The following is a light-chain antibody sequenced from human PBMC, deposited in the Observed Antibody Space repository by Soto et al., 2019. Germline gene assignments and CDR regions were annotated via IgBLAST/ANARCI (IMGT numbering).Light chain of an antibody. J-gene: IGKJ1*01. CDR2: DAS. CDR3: QQYNTYWT. Sequence: DIQITQSPSNLSASVGDRVTITCRARQSISSWLAWYQQKPGRAPKLLIYDASTLESGVPSRFSGSGSGTEFTLTISSLQPDDSASYFCQQYNTYWTFGQGTKVDIK. V-gene: IGKV1-5*01. CDR1: QSISSW.